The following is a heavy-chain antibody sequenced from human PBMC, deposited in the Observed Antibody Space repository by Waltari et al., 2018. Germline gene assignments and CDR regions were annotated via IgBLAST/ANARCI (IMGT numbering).Heavy chain of an antibody. V-gene: IGHV3-7*01. CDR3: ARDWEGDSPNFDY. J-gene: IGHJ4*02. CDR2: IKQDGSKE. Sequence: EVKLVDSGGGLVQPGGSLRLSCVASGFPFSSLWMSWVRQDPGKGLELVADIKQDGSKEYYMESVRGRFTISRDNGKKSVYLQMNRLRVEDTAVYYCARDWEGDSPNFDYWGQGTQVTVSS. D-gene: IGHD1-26*01. CDR1: GFPFSSLW.